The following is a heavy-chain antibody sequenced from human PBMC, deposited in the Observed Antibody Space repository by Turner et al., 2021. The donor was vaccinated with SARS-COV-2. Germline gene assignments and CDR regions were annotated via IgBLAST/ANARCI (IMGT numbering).Heavy chain of an antibody. CDR1: GFTVSSNY. Sequence: EVQLVDSGGCLIQPGGSLRLSCAASGFTVSSNYMSWVRQAPGKGLEWVSVSYSGGSTFYADSVKGRFTIARDNAKNSLYLQMNSLRAEDTAVYYCARDLLGYSYGSDYWGQGTLVTVSS. J-gene: IGHJ4*02. CDR3: ARDLLGYSYGSDY. CDR2: SYSGGST. D-gene: IGHD5-18*01. V-gene: IGHV3-53*01.